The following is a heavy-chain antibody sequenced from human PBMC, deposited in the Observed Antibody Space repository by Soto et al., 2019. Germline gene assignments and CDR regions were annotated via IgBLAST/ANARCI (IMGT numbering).Heavy chain of an antibody. V-gene: IGHV3-21*04. CDR1: GFTFSSYS. D-gene: IGHD6-13*01. CDR3: AKDQLIAAAGTCAY. Sequence: PGGSLRLSCAASGFTFSSYSMNWVRQAPGKGLEWVSSISSSSSYIYYADSVKGRFTISRDNSKNTLYLQMNSLRAEDTAVYYCAKDQLIAAAGTCAYWGQGTLVTVSS. J-gene: IGHJ4*02. CDR2: ISSSSSYI.